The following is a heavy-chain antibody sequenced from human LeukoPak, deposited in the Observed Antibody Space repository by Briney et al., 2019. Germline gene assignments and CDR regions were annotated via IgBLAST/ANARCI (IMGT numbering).Heavy chain of an antibody. Sequence: SVKVSCKASGGTFSSYAISRVRQAPGQGLEWMGGIIPIFGTANYAQKFQGRVTITADESTSTAYMELSSLRSEDTAVYYCASPSVYYYYYGMDVWGQGTTVTVSS. J-gene: IGHJ6*02. CDR1: GGTFSSYA. CDR2: IIPIFGTA. V-gene: IGHV1-69*13. CDR3: ASPSVYYYYYGMDV.